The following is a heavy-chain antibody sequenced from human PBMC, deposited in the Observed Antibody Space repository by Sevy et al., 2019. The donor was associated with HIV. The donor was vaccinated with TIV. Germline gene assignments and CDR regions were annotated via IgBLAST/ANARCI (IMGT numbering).Heavy chain of an antibody. V-gene: IGHV3-49*03. Sequence: GGSLRLSCTTSGFTFEDYAMSWLRQTPGKGLEWVGFIRSKTFGGTTEYAASVKGRFTISRDNSNSIAYLQMNNLKIVGAAVYFCSRLRGTISPYYYFGLDVWGQGTTVTVSS. J-gene: IGHJ6*02. CDR2: IRSKTFGGTT. CDR3: SRLRGTISPYYYFGLDV. CDR1: GFTFEDYA. D-gene: IGHD3-3*01.